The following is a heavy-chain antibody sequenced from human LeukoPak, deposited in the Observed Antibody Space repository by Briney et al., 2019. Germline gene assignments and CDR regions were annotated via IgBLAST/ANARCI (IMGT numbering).Heavy chain of an antibody. CDR1: GFTFGGYA. CDR3: TRDRPWVATDY. CDR2: IRSKAYGGTT. Sequence: GGSLRLSCTASGFTFGGYAMSWFRQAPGKGLEWVGFIRSKAYGGTTEYAASVKGRFTISRDDSKSNAYLQMNSLKTEDTAVYYCTRDRPWVATDYWGQGTLVTVSS. J-gene: IGHJ4*02. D-gene: IGHD5-12*01. V-gene: IGHV3-49*03.